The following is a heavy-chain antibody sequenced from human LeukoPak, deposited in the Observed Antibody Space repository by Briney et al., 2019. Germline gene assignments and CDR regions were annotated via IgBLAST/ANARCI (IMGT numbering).Heavy chain of an antibody. Sequence: ASVKVFCKASGYTFTSYDINWVRQATGQGFEWMGWMNPNSGNTGYAQKFQGRVTMTRNTSISTAYMELSSLRSEDTAVYYCARDCGGDCYYPVGYWGQGTLVTVSS. D-gene: IGHD2-21*02. CDR2: MNPNSGNT. V-gene: IGHV1-8*01. CDR1: GYTFTSYD. J-gene: IGHJ4*02. CDR3: ARDCGGDCYYPVGY.